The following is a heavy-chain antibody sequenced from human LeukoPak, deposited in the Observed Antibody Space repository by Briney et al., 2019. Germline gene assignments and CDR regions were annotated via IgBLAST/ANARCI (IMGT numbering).Heavy chain of an antibody. Sequence: SETLSLTCTVSGGSISSHYWSWIRQPPGKGLEWIGYIYYSGSTNYNPSLKSRVTISVDTSKNQFSLKLSSVTAAVTAVYYCARVLLWFGELWFDPWGQGTLVTVSS. CDR3: ARVLLWFGELWFDP. V-gene: IGHV4-59*11. CDR1: GGSISSHY. D-gene: IGHD3-10*01. CDR2: IYYSGST. J-gene: IGHJ5*02.